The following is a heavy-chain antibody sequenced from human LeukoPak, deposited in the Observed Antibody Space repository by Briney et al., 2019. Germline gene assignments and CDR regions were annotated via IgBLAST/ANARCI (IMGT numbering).Heavy chain of an antibody. CDR2: INHSGST. D-gene: IGHD3-22*01. Sequence: PSETLSLTCAVYGGSFSGYYWSWIRQPPGKGLEWIGEINHSGSTNYNPSLKSRVIISVDTSKNQFSLKLSSVTAADTAVYYCARWYYYDSSGYPDYWGQGTLVTVSS. CDR3: ARWYYYDSSGYPDY. J-gene: IGHJ4*02. V-gene: IGHV4-34*01. CDR1: GGSFSGYY.